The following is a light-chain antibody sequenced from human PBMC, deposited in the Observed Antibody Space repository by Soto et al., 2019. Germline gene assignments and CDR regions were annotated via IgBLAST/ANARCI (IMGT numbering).Light chain of an antibody. CDR2: EVS. V-gene: IGLV2-8*01. CDR3: SSYAGSNTFV. J-gene: IGLJ1*01. CDR1: SSDVGRYNY. Sequence: QSALTQPPSASGSPGQSVSISCTGSSSDVGRYNYVSWYQQHPGKAPKLMISEVSKRPSGVPDRFSGSKSGNTASLTVSGLQPEDEAEYYCSSYAGSNTFVFGSGTKLTVL.